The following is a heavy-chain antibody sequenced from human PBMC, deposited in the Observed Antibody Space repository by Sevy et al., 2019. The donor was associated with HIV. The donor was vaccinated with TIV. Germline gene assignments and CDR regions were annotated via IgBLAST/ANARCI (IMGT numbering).Heavy chain of an antibody. V-gene: IGHV3-7*01. Sequence: GESLKISCGASGFTFNSYWMTWVRQAPGKGLEWVATIKQDGSEKYYVDSVKGRFTISRDNVKNSVHLQMSSLRVEDTAMYYCARDYSWGQGTQVTVSS. CDR1: GFTFNSYW. CDR2: IKQDGSEK. J-gene: IGHJ4*02. CDR3: ARDYS.